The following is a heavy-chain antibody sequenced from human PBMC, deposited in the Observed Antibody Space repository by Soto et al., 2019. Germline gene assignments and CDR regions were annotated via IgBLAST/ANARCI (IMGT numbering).Heavy chain of an antibody. D-gene: IGHD1-26*01. CDR1: GGSFSGYY. V-gene: IGHV4-34*01. CDR2: INHSGST. J-gene: IGHJ5*02. CDR3: ARVRFGAKVSDP. Sequence: QVQLQQWGAGLLKPSETLSLTCAVYGGSFSGYYWSWIRQPPGKGLEWIGEINHSGSTNYNPSLKSRGTISVDTSKNQFSLKLSSVTAADTAVYYCARVRFGAKVSDPWGQGTLVTVSS.